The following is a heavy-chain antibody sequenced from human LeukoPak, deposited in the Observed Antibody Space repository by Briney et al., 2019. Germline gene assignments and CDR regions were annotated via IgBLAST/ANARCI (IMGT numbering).Heavy chain of an antibody. CDR3: ARDQGVRGPYYYGMDV. Sequence: SETLSLTCTVSRGSISSYYWSWIRQPPGKGLEWIGYIYHSGSTNHNHSLKSRVTISVDTSNNQFSLKLSSVTAADTAVYYCARDQGVRGPYYYGMDVWGKGTTVTVSS. J-gene: IGHJ6*04. CDR1: RGSISSYY. D-gene: IGHD3-10*01. CDR2: IYHSGST. V-gene: IGHV4-59*01.